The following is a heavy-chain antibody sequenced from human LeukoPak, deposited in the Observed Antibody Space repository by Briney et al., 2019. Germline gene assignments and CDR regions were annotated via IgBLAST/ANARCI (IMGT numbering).Heavy chain of an antibody. D-gene: IGHD3-10*01. CDR1: GGSISSYY. Sequence: PSETLSLTCTVSGGSISSYYWSWIRQPPGKGLEWIGYFYYRGSTNYNPSLKSRVTISVDTSKNQFSLKLSSVTAADTAVYYCASRTYYGSGPDYWGQGTPVTVSS. J-gene: IGHJ4*02. CDR3: ASRTYYGSGPDY. CDR2: FYYRGST. V-gene: IGHV4-59*08.